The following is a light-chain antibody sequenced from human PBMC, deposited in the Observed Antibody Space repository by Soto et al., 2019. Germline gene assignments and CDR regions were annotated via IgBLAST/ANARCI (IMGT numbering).Light chain of an antibody. V-gene: IGKV3-15*01. J-gene: IGKJ5*01. Sequence: EIVMTQSPATLSVSPGERALLSCRASQSVSSNLGWYQQKPGQAPRLLIYRASTRATGIPARFSGSGSGTEFTLTISSLQSEDSAVYYCQQYNHWSSITFGQGTRLEMK. CDR3: QQYNHWSSIT. CDR1: QSVSSN. CDR2: RAS.